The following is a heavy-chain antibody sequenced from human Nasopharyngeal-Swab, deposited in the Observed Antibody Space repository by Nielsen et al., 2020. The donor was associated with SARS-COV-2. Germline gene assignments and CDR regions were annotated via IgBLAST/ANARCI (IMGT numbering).Heavy chain of an antibody. V-gene: IGHV3-21*05. J-gene: IGHJ6*02. CDR1: GFTFSSYS. CDR3: ARARAAIYDFWSGYYPRDLNGMDV. D-gene: IGHD3-3*01. CDR2: ISSSSSYT. Sequence: GECLKISCAASGFTFSSYSMNWVRRAPGKGLEWVSYISSSSSYTNNADSVKGRFTISRDNAKNSLYLQMNSLRAEDTAVYYCARARAAIYDFWSGYYPRDLNGMDVWGQGTTVTVSS.